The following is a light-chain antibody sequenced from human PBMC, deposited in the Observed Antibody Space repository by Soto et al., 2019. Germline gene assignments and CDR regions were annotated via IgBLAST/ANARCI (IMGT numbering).Light chain of an antibody. V-gene: IGLV1-44*01. CDR2: SND. J-gene: IGLJ1*01. Sequence: QSVLTQPPSASGTPGQRVTISCSGSSSNIGSNTINWYQQLPGTAPKLLIYSNDQRPPGVPDRFSCSKSGTSASLAISGLHSEDEADDYCAAWDGSLNGRVFGTGTKLTVL. CDR3: AAWDGSLNGRV. CDR1: SSNIGSNT.